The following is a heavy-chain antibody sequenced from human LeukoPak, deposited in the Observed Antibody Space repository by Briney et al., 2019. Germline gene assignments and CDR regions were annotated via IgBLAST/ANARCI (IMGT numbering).Heavy chain of an antibody. CDR2: IYYSGST. J-gene: IGHJ5*02. V-gene: IGHV4-39*07. CDR1: GGSVGSSSYY. D-gene: IGHD6-13*01. Sequence: SETLSLTCGVSGGSVGSSSYYWGWIRQSPGKGLEWIGSIYYSGSTYYNPSLQSRVTISVDMSANQFSLKLISVTAADTAVYYCAGAGIAAARPAGWFGPWGQGTLVTVSS. CDR3: AGAGIAAARPAGWFGP.